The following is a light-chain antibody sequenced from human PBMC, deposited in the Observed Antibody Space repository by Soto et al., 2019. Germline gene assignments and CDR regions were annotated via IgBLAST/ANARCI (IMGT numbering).Light chain of an antibody. J-gene: IGKJ1*01. CDR2: AAS. CDR1: QDIGHE. Sequence: PMTQSPSSLSVSIIDRVTITCGAGQDIGHEVGWYQQRPGEAPKLLRYAASTXXSGVPSRFSGSGSGPHFALTINSLQPEDSATYLCIQDQNYPWTFGQGTKVDSK. V-gene: IGKV1-6*02. CDR3: IQDQNYPWT.